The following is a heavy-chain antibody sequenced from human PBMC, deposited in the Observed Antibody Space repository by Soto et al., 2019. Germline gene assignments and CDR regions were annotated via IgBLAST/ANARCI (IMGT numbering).Heavy chain of an antibody. D-gene: IGHD3-3*01. CDR3: AREIESPDYDFWSGSYFDY. CDR2: VIPILGIA. CDR1: GGTFSSYT. Sequence: SEKVSSKASGGTFSSYTISWVRQAPGQGLEWMGRVIPILGIANCAQKFQGRVTITADKSTSTAYMELSSLRSEDTAVYYCAREIESPDYDFWSGSYFDYWGQGTLVTVSS. V-gene: IGHV1-69*04. J-gene: IGHJ4*02.